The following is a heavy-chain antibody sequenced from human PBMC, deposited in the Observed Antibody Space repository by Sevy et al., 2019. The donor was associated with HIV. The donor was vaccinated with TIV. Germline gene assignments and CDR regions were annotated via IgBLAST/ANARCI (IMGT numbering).Heavy chain of an antibody. CDR1: GGSISSGGYY. D-gene: IGHD3-22*01. CDR3: ARDSDSSGYSHP. V-gene: IGHV4-31*03. CDR2: IYYSGST. Sequence: LTCTVSGGSISSGGYYWSWIRQHPGKGLEWIGYIYYSGSTYYNPSLKSRVTISVDTSKNQFSLKLSSVTAADTAVYYCARDSDSSGYSHPWGQGTLVTVSS. J-gene: IGHJ5*02.